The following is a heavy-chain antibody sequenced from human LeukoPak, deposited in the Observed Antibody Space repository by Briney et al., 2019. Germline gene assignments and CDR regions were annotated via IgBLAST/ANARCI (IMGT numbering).Heavy chain of an antibody. CDR2: IIWDGGST. CDR3: AKDSAGGYPPAAYFDY. V-gene: IGHV3-43*01. D-gene: IGHD5-12*01. J-gene: IGHJ4*02. Sequence: GGSLRLSCAASGFTFNSYAMSWVRQAPGKGLEWVSLIIWDGGSTYYADSVKGRFTISRDNSKNSLYLQMNSLRTEDTALYYCAKDSAGGYPPAAYFDYWGQGTLVTVSS. CDR1: GFTFNSYA.